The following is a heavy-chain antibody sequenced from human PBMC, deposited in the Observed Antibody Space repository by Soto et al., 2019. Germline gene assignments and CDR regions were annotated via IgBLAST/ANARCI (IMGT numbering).Heavy chain of an antibody. CDR1: GFTLSSYG. CDR2: IWYDGSNK. CDR3: AREYGSSSWYYYYYGMDV. J-gene: IGHJ6*02. Sequence: GGSLRLSCAASGFTLSSYGMHWVRQAPGKGLEWVAVIWYDGSNKYYADSVKGRFTISRDNSKNTLYLQMNSLRAEDTAVYYCAREYGSSSWYYYYYGMDVWGQGTTVTVSS. D-gene: IGHD6-13*01. V-gene: IGHV3-33*01.